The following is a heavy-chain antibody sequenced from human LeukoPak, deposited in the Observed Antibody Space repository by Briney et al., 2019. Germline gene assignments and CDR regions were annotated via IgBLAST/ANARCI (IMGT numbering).Heavy chain of an antibody. CDR1: GYIFTDYF. J-gene: IGHJ4*02. Sequence: ASVKVSCKASGYIFTDYFIHWVRQAPGQGLEWMGWINPNSGGTNYAQKFQGRVTMTRDTSISTAYMELSRLRSDDTAVYYCARDLSASRNYWGQGTLVTVSS. CDR3: ARDLSASRNY. CDR2: INPNSGGT. V-gene: IGHV1-2*02.